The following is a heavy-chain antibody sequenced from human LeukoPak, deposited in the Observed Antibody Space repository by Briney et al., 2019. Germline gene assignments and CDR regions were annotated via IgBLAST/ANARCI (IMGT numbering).Heavy chain of an antibody. D-gene: IGHD4-17*01. CDR1: GSTFTSSA. CDR2: IVVGSGNT. V-gene: IGHV1-58*02. J-gene: IGHJ4*02. CDR3: AADGMNYGDFDY. Sequence: VKVSCKASGSTFTSSAMQWVRQARGQRLEWIGWIVVGSGNTNYAQKFQERVTITMDMSTSTAYMELSSLRSEDTAVYYCAADGMNYGDFDYWGQGTLVTVSS.